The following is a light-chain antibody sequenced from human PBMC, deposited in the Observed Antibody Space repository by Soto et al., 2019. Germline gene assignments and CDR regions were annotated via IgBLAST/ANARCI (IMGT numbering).Light chain of an antibody. CDR1: SSDVGSYNL. V-gene: IGLV2-23*02. CDR2: EVS. J-gene: IGLJ1*01. Sequence: QSALTQPASVSGSPGQSITISCTGTSSDVGSYNLVSWYQQHPGKAPKLMIYEVSKRPSGVSNRFSGSKSGNTASLTISGLQAEDEAVYYCCSYAGSSTFHVFGTGTKVTVL. CDR3: CSYAGSSTFHV.